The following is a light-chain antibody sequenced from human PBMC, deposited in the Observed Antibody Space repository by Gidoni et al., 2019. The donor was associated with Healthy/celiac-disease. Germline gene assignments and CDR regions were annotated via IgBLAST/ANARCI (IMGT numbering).Light chain of an antibody. Sequence: DIQMTQSPSSLSASVGDRVTITCRASQSISSYLNWYQQKPGKAPKLLIYAASSLQSGVPSRFSGSGSGTDFTLTISSLQPGEFATYYCQPSYSTPWTFGQGTKVEIK. J-gene: IGKJ1*01. CDR2: AAS. CDR1: QSISSY. CDR3: QPSYSTPWT. V-gene: IGKV1-39*01.